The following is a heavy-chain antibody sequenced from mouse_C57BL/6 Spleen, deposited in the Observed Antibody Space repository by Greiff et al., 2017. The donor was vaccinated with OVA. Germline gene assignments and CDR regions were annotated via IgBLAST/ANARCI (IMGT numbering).Heavy chain of an antibody. CDR3: AQLSDGSPAY. CDR1: GYTFTSYW. CDR2: IDPSDSYT. Sequence: QVQLQQPGAELVKPGASVKLSCKASGYTFTSYWMQWVKQRPGQGLEWIGEIDPSDSYTNYNQKFKGKATLTVDTSSSTAYMQLSSLTSEDSAVYYCAQLSDGSPAYWGQGTLGTVSA. D-gene: IGHD2-3*01. J-gene: IGHJ3*01. V-gene: IGHV1-50*01.